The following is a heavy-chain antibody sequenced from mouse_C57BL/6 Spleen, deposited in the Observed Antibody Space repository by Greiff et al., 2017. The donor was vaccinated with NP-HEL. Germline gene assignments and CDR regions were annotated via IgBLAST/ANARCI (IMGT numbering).Heavy chain of an antibody. J-gene: IGHJ4*01. CDR1: GYTFTDHT. CDR2: IYPRDGST. D-gene: IGHD3-2*02. V-gene: IGHV1-78*01. CDR3: ARQLRLRKDYYAMDY. Sequence: QVQLQQSDAELVKPAASVKISCKVSGYTFTDHTIHWMKQRPEQGLEWIGYIYPRDGSTKYNEKFKGKATLTADKSSSTAYMQLNSLTSEDSAVYFCARQLRLRKDYYAMDYWGQGTSVTVSS.